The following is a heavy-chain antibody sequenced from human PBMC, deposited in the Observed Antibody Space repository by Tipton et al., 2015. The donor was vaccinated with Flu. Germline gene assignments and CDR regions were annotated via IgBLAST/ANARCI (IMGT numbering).Heavy chain of an antibody. D-gene: IGHD3-10*01. CDR1: GYTFTNYG. CDR2: ISAYNSNT. J-gene: IGHJ3*02. Sequence: QVQLVQSGAEVKKPGASVRVSCKASGYTFTNYGFSWVRQAPGQGLEWMGWISAYNSNTNYAQKFQGRVTMTTDTSTSTAYVELRSLRSDDTAVYYCGRVDRGDMGSLFIWGQGTMVTVSS. CDR3: GRVDRGDMGSLFI. V-gene: IGHV1-18*04.